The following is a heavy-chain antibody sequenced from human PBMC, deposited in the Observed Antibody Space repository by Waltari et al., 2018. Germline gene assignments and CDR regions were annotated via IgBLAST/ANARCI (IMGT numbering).Heavy chain of an antibody. Sequence: QVQLVQSGPEVRKPGASVKFSCKASGYTFTSYYIHWVRQAPGQGLEWMGIINPIGGTTTYKEKFQGRVTMTRDTSTTTVYMELTSLRSQDTGMYYCARGLQLGTTFDVWGQGTMVTVSS. CDR1: GYTFTSYY. J-gene: IGHJ3*01. D-gene: IGHD3-16*01. CDR3: ARGLQLGTTFDV. CDR2: INPIGGTT. V-gene: IGHV1-46*01.